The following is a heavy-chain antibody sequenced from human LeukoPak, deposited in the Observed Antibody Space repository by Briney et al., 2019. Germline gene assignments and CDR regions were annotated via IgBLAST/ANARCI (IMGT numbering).Heavy chain of an antibody. V-gene: IGHV1-8*01. CDR3: ARGPIWFGELNWFDP. Sequence: ASVKVSCKASGYTFTSYDINGGRQATGQGLEWRGWMNPNSGKTGSAQKFQGRVTMTRNTSISTAYMELSSLRSEDTAVYYCARGPIWFGELNWFDPWGQGTLVTVSS. CDR1: GYTFTSYD. D-gene: IGHD3-10*01. CDR2: MNPNSGKT. J-gene: IGHJ5*02.